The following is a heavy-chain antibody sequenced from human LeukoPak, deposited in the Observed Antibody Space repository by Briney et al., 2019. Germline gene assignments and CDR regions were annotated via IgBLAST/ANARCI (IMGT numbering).Heavy chain of an antibody. V-gene: IGHV4-34*01. Sequence: SETLSLTCAVYGGSFSGYYWSWIRQPPGKGLEWIGEINHSGSTNYNPSLKSRVTISVDTSKNQFSLKLSSVTAADTAVYYCARESITMVRGVTVEYYYYGMDVWGQGTTVTVSS. CDR3: ARESITMVRGVTVEYYYYGMDV. CDR1: GGSFSGYY. D-gene: IGHD3-10*01. CDR2: INHSGST. J-gene: IGHJ6*02.